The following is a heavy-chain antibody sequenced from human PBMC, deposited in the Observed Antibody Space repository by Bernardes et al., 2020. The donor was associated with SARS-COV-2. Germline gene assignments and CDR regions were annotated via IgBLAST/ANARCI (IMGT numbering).Heavy chain of an antibody. D-gene: IGHD2-2*01. J-gene: IGHJ1*01. CDR3: ATASRASLSVSTSCFQYFQH. CDR2: INHSGST. CDR1: GGSFSGYY. Sequence: SETLSLTCAVYGGSFSGYYWSWIRQPPGKGLEWIGEINHSGSTNYNPSLKSRVTISVDTSKNQFSLKLSSVTAADTAVYYCATASRASLSVSTSCFQYFQHWGQGTLVTVSS. V-gene: IGHV4-34*01.